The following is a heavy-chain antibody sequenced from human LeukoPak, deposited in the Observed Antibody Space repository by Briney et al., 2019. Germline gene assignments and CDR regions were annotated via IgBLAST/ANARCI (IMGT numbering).Heavy chain of an antibody. CDR3: AKAQRGSYYYGMDV. CDR1: GFTFDDYA. Sequence: PGGSLRLSCAASGFTFDDYAMHWVRQAPGKGLEWVSGINWNGGAIDYADSVKGRFTISRDNAKNSLYLQMNSLRPEDTALYYCAKAQRGSYYYGMDVWGQGTTVTVFS. CDR2: INWNGGAI. D-gene: IGHD6-25*01. J-gene: IGHJ6*02. V-gene: IGHV3-9*01.